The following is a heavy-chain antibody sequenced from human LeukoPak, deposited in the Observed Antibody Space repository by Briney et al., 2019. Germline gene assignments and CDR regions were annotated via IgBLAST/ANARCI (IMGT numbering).Heavy chain of an antibody. CDR3: AKGLVVGSSWSAYDY. CDR1: GFTFSNYA. CDR2: ISGSGDRT. D-gene: IGHD6-13*01. Sequence: GGSLRLSCAASGFTFSNYAMTCVRQAPGKGLEWVSVISGSGDRTYYADSVKGRFTISRDNSKNTLYLKMNSLRAEDTAVYYCAKGLVVGSSWSAYDYWGQGTLVTVSS. J-gene: IGHJ4*02. V-gene: IGHV3-23*01.